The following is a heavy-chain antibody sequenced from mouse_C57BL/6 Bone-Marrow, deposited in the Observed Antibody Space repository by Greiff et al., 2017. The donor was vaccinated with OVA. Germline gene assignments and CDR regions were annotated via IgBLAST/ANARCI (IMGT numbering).Heavy chain of an antibody. D-gene: IGHD2-4*01. V-gene: IGHV1-18*01. CDR3: ARRVDDYRWYWYFDV. CDR1: GYTFTDYN. J-gene: IGHJ1*03. Sequence: VQLKESGPELVKPGASVKIPCKASGYTFTDYNMDWVKQSHGKSLEWIGDINPNNGGTIYNQKFKGKATLTVDKSSSTAYMELRSLTSEDTAVYYCARRVDDYRWYWYFDVWGTGTTVTVSS. CDR2: INPNNGGT.